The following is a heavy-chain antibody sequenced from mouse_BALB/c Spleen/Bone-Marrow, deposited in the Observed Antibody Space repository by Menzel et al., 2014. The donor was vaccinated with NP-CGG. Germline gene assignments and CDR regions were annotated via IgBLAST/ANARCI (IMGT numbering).Heavy chain of an antibody. Sequence: VQLQQSGPQLVRPGASVKISCKASGYSISSYWMHWVKQRPGQGLEWIGMIDPSGSETRLNQKFKDKATLTVDKSSSTAYMQLNSPTSEDSAVYYCAPLYYGYAWFAYWGQGTLVTVSA. CDR2: IDPSGSET. V-gene: IGHV1-74*01. D-gene: IGHD1-2*01. CDR1: GYSISSYW. CDR3: APLYYGYAWFAY. J-gene: IGHJ3*01.